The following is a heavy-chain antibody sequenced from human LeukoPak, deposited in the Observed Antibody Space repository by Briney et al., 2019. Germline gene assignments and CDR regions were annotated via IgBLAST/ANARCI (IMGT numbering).Heavy chain of an antibody. CDR2: IYYSGST. V-gene: IGHV4-39*01. CDR1: GGSISSSSYY. CDR3: ASGYSSSLSFDY. J-gene: IGHJ4*02. Sequence: PSETLSLTCTVSGGSISSSSYYWGWIRQPPGKGLEWIGSIYYSGSTYYNPSLKSRVTISVDTSKNQFSLKLSSVTAADTAVYYCASGYSSSLSFDYWGQGTLVTVSS. D-gene: IGHD6-13*01.